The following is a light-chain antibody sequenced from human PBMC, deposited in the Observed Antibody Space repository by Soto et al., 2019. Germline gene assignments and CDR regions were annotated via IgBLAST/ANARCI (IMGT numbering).Light chain of an antibody. CDR1: QRLSTNY. J-gene: IGKJ4*01. Sequence: ILLTQSPGTLSLSPGERATLSCRASQRLSTNYIAWYRQRPGQAPRLLIYGASNRATGIPDRFSGSGSGTDFTLTISRLEPEDFAVYYCHQDGSSPPNAFGGGTKVEIK. CDR3: HQDGSSPPNA. CDR2: GAS. V-gene: IGKV3-20*01.